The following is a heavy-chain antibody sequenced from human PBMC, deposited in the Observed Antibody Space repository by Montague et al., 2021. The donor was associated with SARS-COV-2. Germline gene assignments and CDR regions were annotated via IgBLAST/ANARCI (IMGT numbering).Heavy chain of an antibody. CDR2: INHSGST. V-gene: IGHV4-34*01. CDR3: VSLTLGYCSSTSCYSDWFDH. D-gene: IGHD2-2*02. J-gene: IGHJ5*02. CDR1: GGSFSGYY. Sequence: SETLSLTCAVYGGSFSGYYWSWIRQPPGKGLEWIGEINHSGSTNYNPSLKRRVTISVDTSKNQFSRKLSSGTAADTAVHYCVSLTLGYCSSTSCYSDWFDHWGQGTLVTVSS.